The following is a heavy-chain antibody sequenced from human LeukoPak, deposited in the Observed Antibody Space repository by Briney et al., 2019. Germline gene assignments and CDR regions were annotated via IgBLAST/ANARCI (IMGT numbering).Heavy chain of an antibody. V-gene: IGHV3-11*04. Sequence: GGSLRLSCAASGFTFSDYYMSWIRQAPGKGLEYISYISNSDTTIYYADSVKGRFTISRDNAKNSLYLHMNSVRGDDTAVYYCARVRRPNGWLCHYWGQGALSPSPQ. J-gene: IGHJ4*02. CDR1: GFTFSDYY. CDR3: ARVRRPNGWLCHY. CDR2: ISNSDTTI. D-gene: IGHD3-9*01.